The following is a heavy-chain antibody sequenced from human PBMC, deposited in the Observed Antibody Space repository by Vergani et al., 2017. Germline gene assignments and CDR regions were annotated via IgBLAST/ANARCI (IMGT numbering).Heavy chain of an antibody. CDR3: GIHQFNGWYIDY. CDR1: GYSISNGFW. V-gene: IGHV4-28*01. J-gene: IGHJ4*02. Sequence: QVQLQESGPGLVKPSETLSLTCAVSGYSISNGFWWGCTRQTTGKEMEWIGIILFTGSPYCTPSLKSRLTLSLDTSKNQFYLQRSSMTAADTAVYYCGIHQFNGWYIDYWGQGTLVTVSS. D-gene: IGHD6-19*01. CDR2: ILFTGSP.